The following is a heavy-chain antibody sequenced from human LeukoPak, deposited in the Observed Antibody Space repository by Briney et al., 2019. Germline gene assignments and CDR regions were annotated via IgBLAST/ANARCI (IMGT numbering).Heavy chain of an antibody. D-gene: IGHD1-7*01. CDR1: GFSISSYE. CDR2: ISSSGSTI. CDR3: ARVELAPYYYYMDV. J-gene: IGHJ6*03. V-gene: IGHV3-48*03. Sequence: GGSLRLSCAASGFSISSYEMNWVRQAPGKGLEWVSHISSSGSTIWYADSVKGRFTISRDNAKNSLYLQMNSLRAGDTAVYYCARVELAPYYYYMDVWGKGTTVTVSS.